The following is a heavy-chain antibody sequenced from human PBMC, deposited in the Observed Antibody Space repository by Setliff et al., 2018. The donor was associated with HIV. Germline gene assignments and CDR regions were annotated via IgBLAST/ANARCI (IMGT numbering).Heavy chain of an antibody. CDR3: ARVQEDTVTYREYYGMVV. D-gene: IGHD5-18*01. CDR1: GGSIRNYY. CDR2: TYYSGST. J-gene: IGHJ6*02. Sequence: PSETLSLTCSVSGGSIRNYYWSWIRQPPGKGLEWIGNTYYSGSTSYNPSFKSRVTISVDTSNNQFSLDLSSMTAADTAVYYCARVQEDTVTYREYYGMVVWGQGTTVTVSS. V-gene: IGHV4-59*01.